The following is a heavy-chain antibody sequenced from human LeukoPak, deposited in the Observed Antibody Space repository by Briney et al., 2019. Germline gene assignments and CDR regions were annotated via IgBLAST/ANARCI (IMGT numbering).Heavy chain of an antibody. J-gene: IGHJ4*02. CDR3: ATVIGGSYGDFSFDY. Sequence: GGSLRLSCAASGFTVSSNYMKWVRQAPGKGLEGVSVIYSGGSTYYADSVKGRFTISRDNSKNTLYVQMKTLRAEDNAVYYCATVIGGSYGDFSFDYWGQGTLVTVSS. CDR2: IYSGGST. V-gene: IGHV3-53*01. D-gene: IGHD4-17*01. CDR1: GFTVSSNY.